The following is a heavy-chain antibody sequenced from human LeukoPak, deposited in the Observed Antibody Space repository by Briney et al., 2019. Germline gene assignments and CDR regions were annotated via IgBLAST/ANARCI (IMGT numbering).Heavy chain of an antibody. Sequence: ASVKVSCKASGYTFTSYDINWVRQATGQGLEWMGWMNPNSGNTGYAQKFQGRVTMTRNTSISTAYMELSSLRSEDTAVYYCARGRNWNYVGNYYYYYVDVWGKGTTVTVSS. V-gene: IGHV1-8*01. CDR2: MNPNSGNT. CDR3: ARGRNWNYVGNYYYYYVDV. J-gene: IGHJ6*03. CDR1: GYTFTSYD. D-gene: IGHD1-7*01.